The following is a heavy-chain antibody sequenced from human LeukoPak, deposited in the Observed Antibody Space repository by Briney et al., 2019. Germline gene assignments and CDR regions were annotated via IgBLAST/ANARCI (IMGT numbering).Heavy chain of an antibody. D-gene: IGHD3-10*02. Sequence: GGSLRLSCAASGFTFIDYEMNWVRQAPGKGLEWVSYISSSGSTIYYADSVKGRFTISRDDAKNSLYLQMNSLRAEDTAVYYCAELGITMIGGVWGKGTTVTISS. V-gene: IGHV3-48*03. CDR1: GFTFIDYE. J-gene: IGHJ6*04. CDR2: ISSSGSTI. CDR3: AELGITMIGGV.